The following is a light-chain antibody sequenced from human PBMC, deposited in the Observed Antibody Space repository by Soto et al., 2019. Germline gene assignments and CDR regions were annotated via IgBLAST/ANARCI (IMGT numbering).Light chain of an antibody. V-gene: IGKV3-15*01. CDR3: QQYNIWPLT. J-gene: IGKJ4*01. CDR2: GAS. Sequence: EIVMTQSPATLSVPPGESATLSCRASQSVTSNLAWYRQKPGQAPRLLIYGASTRATGIPARFSGSGSGAEFTLTISSLQSEDFAVYYCQQYNIWPLTFGGGTKVDIK. CDR1: QSVTSN.